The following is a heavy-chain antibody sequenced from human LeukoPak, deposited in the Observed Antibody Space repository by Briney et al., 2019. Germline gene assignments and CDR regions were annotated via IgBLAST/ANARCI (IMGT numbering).Heavy chain of an antibody. CDR1: GYTLTELS. J-gene: IGHJ4*01. CDR3: ATVSIAASTCYSIPFDY. CDR2: FDPEDGET. Sequence: ASVKVSCKVSGYTLTELSMHWVRQAPGTGLEWMGGFDPEDGETIYAQKFQGRVTMTEDTSTDTAYMELSCLRSEDTAVYYCATVSIAASTCYSIPFDYWGHGTLVTVSS. D-gene: IGHD2-21*01. V-gene: IGHV1-24*01.